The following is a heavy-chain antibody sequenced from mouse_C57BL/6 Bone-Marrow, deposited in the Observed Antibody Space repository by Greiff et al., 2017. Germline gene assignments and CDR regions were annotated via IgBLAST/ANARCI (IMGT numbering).Heavy chain of an antibody. D-gene: IGHD2-1*01. CDR3: TRWVPYGNLYYAMDY. J-gene: IGHJ4*01. CDR2: IDPETGGT. V-gene: IGHV1-15*01. CDR1: GYTFTDYE. Sequence: QVQLKESGAELVRPGASVTLSCKASGYTFTDYEMHWVKQTPVHGLEWIGAIDPETGGTAYNQKLKGKAILPADQSASTAYMELRSLTSEDSAVYYCTRWVPYGNLYYAMDYWGQGTSVTVSS.